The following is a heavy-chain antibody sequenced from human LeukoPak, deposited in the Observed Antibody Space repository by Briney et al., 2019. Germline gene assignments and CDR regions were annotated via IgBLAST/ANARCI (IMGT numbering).Heavy chain of an antibody. CDR3: ASPRNYYGTGSHLD. D-gene: IGHD3-10*01. V-gene: IGHV3-20*04. J-gene: IGHJ4*02. CDR1: GFTFDDYG. CDR2: INWNGGST. Sequence: GGSLRLSCAASGFTFDDYGMSWVRQAPGKGLEWVSGINWNGGSTGYADSVKGRFTISRDNSRNTLYLQMNSLRAEDTAVYYCASPRNYYGTGSHLDWGQGTLVTVSS.